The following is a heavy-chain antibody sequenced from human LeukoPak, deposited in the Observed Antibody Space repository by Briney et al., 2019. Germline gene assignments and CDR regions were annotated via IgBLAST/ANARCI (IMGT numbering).Heavy chain of an antibody. V-gene: IGHV1-2*02. CDR1: GGTFTGHY. D-gene: IGHD6-13*01. Sequence: ASVKVSCKASGGTFTGHYMHWVRQVPGQGLEWMGWINPNSGDTNCAQKFQGRVTMTRDTSISTAYMELNRLISDDTAVYYCARDHSTYYMDVWGKGTTVTISS. J-gene: IGHJ6*03. CDR3: ARDHSTYYMDV. CDR2: INPNSGDT.